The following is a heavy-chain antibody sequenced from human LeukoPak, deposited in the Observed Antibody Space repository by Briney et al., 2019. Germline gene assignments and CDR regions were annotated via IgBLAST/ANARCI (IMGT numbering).Heavy chain of an antibody. CDR3: ARSSMDYGSGSHDY. CDR2: IYYSGST. V-gene: IGHV4-30-4*01. CDR1: GGSINSGDDC. Sequence: SETLSLTCTVSGGSINSGDDCWSWVRQPPGKGLEWIGYIYYSGSTYYNPSLKSRVTISVDTSKNQFSLKLSSVTAADTAVYYCARSSMDYGSGSHDYWGQGTLVTVSS. J-gene: IGHJ4*02. D-gene: IGHD3-10*01.